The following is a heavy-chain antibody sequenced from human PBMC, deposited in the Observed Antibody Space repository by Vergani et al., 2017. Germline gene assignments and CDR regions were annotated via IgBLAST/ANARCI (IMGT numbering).Heavy chain of an antibody. CDR2: ISYDGSNK. J-gene: IGHJ4*02. CDR1: GFTFSSHG. V-gene: IGHV3-30*18. Sequence: QVQLVESGGGVVQPGRSLRLSCAASGFTFSSHGVHWVRQAPGKGLEWVAVISYDGSNKYYADSVKGRFTISRVNSKNTLYLQMNSLRAEDTAVYYCAKAPDNGVCDYWGQGTLVTVSS. D-gene: IGHD2-8*01. CDR3: AKAPDNGVCDY.